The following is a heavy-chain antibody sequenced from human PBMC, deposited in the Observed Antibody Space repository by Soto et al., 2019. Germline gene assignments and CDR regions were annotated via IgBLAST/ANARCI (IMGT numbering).Heavy chain of an antibody. CDR1: GFTFSSYA. D-gene: IGHD6-19*01. Sequence: PGGSLRLSCAASGFTFSSYAMSWARQAPGKGLEWGSAISGSGGSTYYADSVKGRFTISRDNSKNTLYLQMNSLRAEDTAVYYCAKWSKFDPSLRFSSGPLYYYYYGMDVWGQGTTVTVSS. V-gene: IGHV3-23*01. CDR2: ISGSGGST. J-gene: IGHJ6*02. CDR3: AKWSKFDPSLRFSSGPLYYYYYGMDV.